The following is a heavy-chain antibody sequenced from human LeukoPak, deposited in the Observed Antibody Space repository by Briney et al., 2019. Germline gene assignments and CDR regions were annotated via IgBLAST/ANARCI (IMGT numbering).Heavy chain of an antibody. D-gene: IGHD3-3*01. J-gene: IGHJ4*02. Sequence: PSETLSLTCTVSGGSISSSSYYWGWTRQPPGKGLEWIGSIYYSGSTYYNPSLKSRVTISVDTSKNQFSLKLSSVTAADTAVYYCARGTIFGVADPFDYWGQGTLVTVSS. CDR3: ARGTIFGVADPFDY. CDR2: IYYSGST. CDR1: GGSISSSSYY. V-gene: IGHV4-39*07.